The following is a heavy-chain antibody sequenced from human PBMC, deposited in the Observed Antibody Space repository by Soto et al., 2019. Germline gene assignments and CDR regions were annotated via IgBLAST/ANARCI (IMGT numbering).Heavy chain of an antibody. CDR1: GFIFSTYS. J-gene: IGHJ4*02. CDR3: AREGFSNYNNYYFDY. CDR2: ISSRGSYK. V-gene: IGHV3-21*01. D-gene: IGHD4-4*01. Sequence: EVQLVESGGGLVKPGGSLRLSCAASGFIFSTYSMNWVRQAPGKGLVWVSSISSRGSYKHYADSVKGRFTISRDNAKTSLYLQMNSRRAEDTAVYYCAREGFSNYNNYYFDYWGQGTLVTVSS.